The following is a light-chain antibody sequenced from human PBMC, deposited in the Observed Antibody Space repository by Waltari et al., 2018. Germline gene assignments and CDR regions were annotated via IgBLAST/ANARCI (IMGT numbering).Light chain of an antibody. CDR1: QSVSRS. J-gene: IGKJ1*01. Sequence: IVLTQSPGTLSLSPGERATLSCRASQSVSRSLAWYQQKPGQAPKLLIYGASTRATGIPDRFSGSGSGTDFSLTISSLEPEDLAIYFCQHYVRLPATFGQGTKVEIK. V-gene: IGKV3-20*01. CDR3: QHYVRLPAT. CDR2: GAS.